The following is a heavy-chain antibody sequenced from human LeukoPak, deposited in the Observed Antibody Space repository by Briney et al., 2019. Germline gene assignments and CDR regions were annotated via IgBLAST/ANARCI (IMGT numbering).Heavy chain of an antibody. CDR2: IYYSGST. Sequence: SETLSLTCTVSGGSISSYYWSWLRQPPGKGLEWIGYIYYSGSTNYNPSLKSRVTISVDTSKNQFSLKLSSVTAADTAVYYCARGRKIYYYYMDVWGKGTTVTVSS. J-gene: IGHJ6*03. V-gene: IGHV4-59*01. CDR1: GGSISSYY. CDR3: ARGRKIYYYYMDV.